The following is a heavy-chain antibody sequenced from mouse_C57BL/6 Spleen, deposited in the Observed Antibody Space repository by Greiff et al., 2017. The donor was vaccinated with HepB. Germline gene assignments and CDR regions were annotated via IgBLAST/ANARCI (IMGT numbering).Heavy chain of an antibody. CDR2: INPNNGGT. CDR1: GYTFTDYY. Sequence: VQLQQSGPELVKPGASVKISCKASGYTFTDYYMNWVKQSHGKSLEWIGDINPNNGGTSYNQKFKGKATLTVDKSSSTAYMELRSLTSEDSAVYYCARERTTGDYWGQGTTLTVSS. CDR3: ARERTTGDY. D-gene: IGHD1-1*01. J-gene: IGHJ2*01. V-gene: IGHV1-26*01.